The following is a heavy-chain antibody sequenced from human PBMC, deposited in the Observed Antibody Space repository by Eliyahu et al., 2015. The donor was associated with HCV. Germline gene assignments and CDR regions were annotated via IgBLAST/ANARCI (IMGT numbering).Heavy chain of an antibody. CDR2: ISGSGGST. CDR3: AKALYSSSSGEGY. J-gene: IGHJ4*02. Sequence: EVQLLESGGGLVQPGGSLRLSXAASGFXFSSYAMSWVRQAPGKGLEWVSAISGSGGSTYYADSVKGRFTISRDNSKNTLYLQMNSLRAEDTAVYYCAKALYSSSSGEGYWGQGTLVTVSS. CDR1: GFXFSSYA. D-gene: IGHD6-6*01. V-gene: IGHV3-23*01.